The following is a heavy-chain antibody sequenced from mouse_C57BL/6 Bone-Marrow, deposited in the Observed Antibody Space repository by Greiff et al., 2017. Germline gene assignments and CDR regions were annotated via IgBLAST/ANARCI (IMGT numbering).Heavy chain of an antibody. Sequence: QVQLQQPGAELVKPGASVKLSCKASGYTFTSYWMQWVKQRPGQGLEWIGEIDPTDSYTKYNHKFKGKAILTVDTSSSTAYMPLGSRTSEDSAVYYCGRLGYGNYEFAYWGQGTLVTVSS. CDR3: GRLGYGNYEFAY. D-gene: IGHD2-1*01. CDR2: IDPTDSYT. J-gene: IGHJ3*01. V-gene: IGHV1-50*01. CDR1: GYTFTSYW.